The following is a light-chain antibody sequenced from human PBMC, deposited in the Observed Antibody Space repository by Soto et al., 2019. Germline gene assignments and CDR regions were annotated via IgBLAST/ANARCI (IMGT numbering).Light chain of an antibody. CDR3: ATWDGGLSGPFV. Sequence: QSVLTQPPSASGTPGQRATISCCGSNSNIGSDIVNCYQLLPGAAPEVLINTTNQRPSGVPERFSGSKSGTSASVAISGLQSEDEANSSCATWDGGLSGPFVFGTGTKVTVL. J-gene: IGLJ1*01. V-gene: IGLV1-44*01. CDR1: NSNIGSDI. CDR2: TTN.